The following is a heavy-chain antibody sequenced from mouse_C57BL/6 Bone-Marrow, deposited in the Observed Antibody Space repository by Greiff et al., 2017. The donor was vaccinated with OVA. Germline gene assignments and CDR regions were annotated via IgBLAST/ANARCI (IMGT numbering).Heavy chain of an antibody. V-gene: IGHV1-69*01. Sequence: QVQLQQPGAELVMPGASVKLSCKASGYTFTSYWMHWVKQRPGQGLEWIGEIDPSDSYTNYNQKFKGKSTLTVDKSSRTAYMQLSSLTSEDSAVYYCARRGKLGRDFAYWGQGTLVTVSA. CDR3: ARRGKLGRDFAY. CDR2: IDPSDSYT. CDR1: GYTFTSYW. J-gene: IGHJ3*01. D-gene: IGHD4-1*01.